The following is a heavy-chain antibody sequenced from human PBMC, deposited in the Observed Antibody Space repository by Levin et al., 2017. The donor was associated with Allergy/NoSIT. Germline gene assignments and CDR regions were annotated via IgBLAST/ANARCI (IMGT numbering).Heavy chain of an antibody. Sequence: PGGSLRLSCAASGFTFSSYAMHWVRQAPGKGLEWVAVISYDGSNKYYADSVKGRFTISRDNSKNTLYLQMNSLRAEDTAVYYCARDHYSSSWVRYYDYYMDVWGKGTTVTVSS. J-gene: IGHJ6*03. CDR1: GFTFSSYA. D-gene: IGHD6-13*01. V-gene: IGHV3-30-3*01. CDR3: ARDHYSSSWVRYYDYYMDV. CDR2: ISYDGSNK.